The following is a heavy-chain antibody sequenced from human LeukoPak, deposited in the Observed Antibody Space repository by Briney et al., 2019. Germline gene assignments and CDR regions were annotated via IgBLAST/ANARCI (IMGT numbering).Heavy chain of an antibody. V-gene: IGHV1-18*04. CDR2: ISAYNGNT. Sequence: GESLKISCKGSGYSFTSYWIGWVRQAPGQGLEGMGWISAYNGNTNYAQKLQGRVTMTTDTSTSTAYMELRSLRSDDTAVYYCARDDTAMGPFDYWGQGTLVTVSS. CDR3: ARDDTAMGPFDY. CDR1: GYSFTSYW. D-gene: IGHD5-18*01. J-gene: IGHJ4*02.